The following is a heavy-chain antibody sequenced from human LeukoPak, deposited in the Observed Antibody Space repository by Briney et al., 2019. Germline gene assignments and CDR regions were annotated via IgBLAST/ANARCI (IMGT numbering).Heavy chain of an antibody. D-gene: IGHD3-10*01. CDR1: GSSISSYY. V-gene: IGHV4-59*13. CDR3: ARRYGSGSSGTFDY. CDR2: IYYSGST. J-gene: IGHJ4*02. Sequence: SETLSLTCTVSGSSISSYYWSWIRQPPGKGLEWIGYIYYSGSTNYNPSLKSRVTISVDTSKNQFSLKLSSVTAADTAVYYCARRYGSGSSGTFDYWGQGTLVTVSS.